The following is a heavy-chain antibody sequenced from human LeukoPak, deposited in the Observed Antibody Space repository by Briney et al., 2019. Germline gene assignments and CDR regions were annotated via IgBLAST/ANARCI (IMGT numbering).Heavy chain of an antibody. CDR1: GFTLSSYA. J-gene: IGHJ4*02. V-gene: IGHV3-23*01. D-gene: IGHD2-15*01. CDR3: ANAPVTTCSGAYCYPFDY. CDR2: ISVSGNT. Sequence: GGSLRLSCAASGFTLSSYAMSWVRQGPGKGLEWVSAISVSGNTYHADSVKGRFTISRDSYKNTLYLQMNSLRAEDAAVYYCANAPVTTCSGAYCYPFDYWSQGTLVTVSS.